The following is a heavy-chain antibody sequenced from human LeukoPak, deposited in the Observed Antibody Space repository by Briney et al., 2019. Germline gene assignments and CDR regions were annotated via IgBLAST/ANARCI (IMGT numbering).Heavy chain of an antibody. CDR2: IIPILGIA. CDR3: ARDSKSVAGIRGNWFDP. D-gene: IGHD6-19*01. CDR1: GGTFNSYA. V-gene: IGHV1-69*04. J-gene: IGHJ5*02. Sequence: SVKVSCKASGGTFNSYAISWVRQAPGQGLEWMGRIIPILGIANYAQKFQGRVTITADKSTSTAYMELSSLRSEDTAVYYCARDSKSVAGIRGNWFDPWGQGTLVTVSS.